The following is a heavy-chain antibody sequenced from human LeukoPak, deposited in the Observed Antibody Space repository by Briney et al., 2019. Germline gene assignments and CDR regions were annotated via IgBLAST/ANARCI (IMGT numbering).Heavy chain of an antibody. CDR1: GGTFSSYA. J-gene: IGHJ5*02. CDR2: NIPICGTA. CDR3: ARDRRRSYFVVVVDALGFDP. Sequence: SVKLSCKASGGTFSSYASSWLRQPPGQGLEWMGGNIPICGTANYAQKFQGRVTITADKSTSTSSMELSRLRSEDTAVYCCARDRRRSYFVVVVDALGFDPWGKGTLVTVSS. V-gene: IGHV1-69*06. D-gene: IGHD2-15*01.